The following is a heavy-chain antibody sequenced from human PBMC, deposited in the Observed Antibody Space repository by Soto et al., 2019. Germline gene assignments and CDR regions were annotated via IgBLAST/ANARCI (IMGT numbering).Heavy chain of an antibody. CDR3: ARYCTNGLCYEDY. CDR2: INHSGST. Sequence: SETLSLTCAVYGGSFSGYYWSWIRQPPGKGLEWIGEINHSGSTNYNPSLKSRVTISVDTSKNQFSLKLSSVTAADTAVYYCARYCTNGLCYEDYWGEGTLVTVSS. CDR1: GGSFSGYY. J-gene: IGHJ4*02. D-gene: IGHD2-8*01. V-gene: IGHV4-34*01.